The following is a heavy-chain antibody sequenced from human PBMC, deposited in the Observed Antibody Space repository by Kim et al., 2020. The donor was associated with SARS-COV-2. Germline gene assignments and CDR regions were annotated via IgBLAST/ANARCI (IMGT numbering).Heavy chain of an antibody. CDR3: ARVPRSRTRITMVRGVINYYYGMHV. D-gene: IGHD3-10*01. J-gene: IGHJ6*02. CDR2: INAGNGNT. Sequence: ASVKVSCKASGYTFTSYAMHWVRQAPGQRLEWMGWINAGNGNTKYSQKFQGRVTITRDTSASTAYMELSSLRSEDTAVYYCARVPRSRTRITMVRGVINYYYGMHVWGQETTVTVSS. V-gene: IGHV1-3*01. CDR1: GYTFTSYA.